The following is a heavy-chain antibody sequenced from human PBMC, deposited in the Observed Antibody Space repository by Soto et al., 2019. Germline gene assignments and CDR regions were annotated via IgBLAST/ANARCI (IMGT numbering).Heavy chain of an antibody. J-gene: IGHJ4*02. D-gene: IGHD5-18*01. CDR3: ARVPNVDTAMVADY. CDR2: IYYSGST. CDR1: GGSISSYY. Sequence: KTSETLSLTCTVSGGSISSYYWSWIRQPPGKGLEWIGYIYYSGSTNYNPSLKSRVTISVDTSKNQFSLKLSSVTAADTAVYYCARVPNVDTAMVADYWGQGTLVTVSS. V-gene: IGHV4-59*01.